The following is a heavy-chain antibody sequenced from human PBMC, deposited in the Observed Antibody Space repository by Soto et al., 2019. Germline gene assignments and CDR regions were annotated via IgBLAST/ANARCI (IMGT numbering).Heavy chain of an antibody. CDR2: INAGNGNT. Sequence: ASVKVSCKASGYTFTSYAMHWVRQAPGQRLEWMGWINAGNGNTKYSQKFQGRVTITRDTSASTAYMELSSLRSEDTAVYYCARDPLYDYVWGSYRGRGTFDYWGQGTLVTVSS. CDR3: ARDPLYDYVWGSYRGRGTFDY. D-gene: IGHD3-16*02. J-gene: IGHJ4*02. CDR1: GYTFTSYA. V-gene: IGHV1-3*01.